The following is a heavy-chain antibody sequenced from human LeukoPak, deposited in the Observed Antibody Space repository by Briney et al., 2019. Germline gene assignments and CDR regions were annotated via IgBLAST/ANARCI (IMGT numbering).Heavy chain of an antibody. V-gene: IGHV4-4*02. D-gene: IGHD1-1*01. CDR3: ARDSTTGMDY. J-gene: IGHJ4*02. CDR2: IYPSGST. CDR1: GGSISSSYW. Sequence: SETLSLTCAVSGGSISSSYWWSWVRQPPGKGLEWIGEIYPSGSTNYNPSLKSRVIISVDTSKNQFSLKLSSVTAADTAVYYCARDSTTGMDYWGQGTLVTVSS.